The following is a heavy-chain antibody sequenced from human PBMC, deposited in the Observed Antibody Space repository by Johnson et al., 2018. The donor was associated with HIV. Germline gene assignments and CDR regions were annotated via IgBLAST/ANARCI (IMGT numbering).Heavy chain of an antibody. Sequence: VQLVESGGGLVQPGRSLRLSCTASGFTFGDYAMSWFRQAPGKGLEWVSAISGSGASTYSADSVKGRFTISRDNSKNTLYLQMNSLRAEDTAVYYGAKDLSSGYLMGAFEILGQGTMVTVSS. V-gene: IGHV3-23*04. D-gene: IGHD3-22*01. CDR3: AKDLSSGYLMGAFEI. J-gene: IGHJ3*02. CDR1: GFTFGDYA. CDR2: ISGSGAST.